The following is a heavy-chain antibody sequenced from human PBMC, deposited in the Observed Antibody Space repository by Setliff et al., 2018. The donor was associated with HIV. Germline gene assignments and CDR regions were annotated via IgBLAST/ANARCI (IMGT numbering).Heavy chain of an antibody. CDR3: ARGGVYYYDSSGWSMDY. Sequence: SVKVSCKASGGTFSNYAFTWVRQAPGQGLEWMGGIIPIFDTANYAQKFQGRVSITTDESTSTAYMELGSLRSEDTAVYYCARGGVYYYDSSGWSMDYWGQGTLVTVSS. V-gene: IGHV1-69*05. CDR1: GGTFSNYA. D-gene: IGHD3-22*01. J-gene: IGHJ4*02. CDR2: IIPIFDTA.